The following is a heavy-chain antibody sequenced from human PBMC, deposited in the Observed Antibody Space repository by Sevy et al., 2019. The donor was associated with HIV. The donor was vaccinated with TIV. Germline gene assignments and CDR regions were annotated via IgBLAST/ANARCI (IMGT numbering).Heavy chain of an antibody. CDR2: ISYDGSNK. Sequence: GGSLRLSCAASGFTFSSYGMHWVRQAPGKGLEWVAVISYDGSNKYYADSVKGRFTISRDNSKNTLYLQMNSLRAEDTAVYYCAKEAGSGSVTIFGVVIKGFIDYWGQGTLVTVSS. D-gene: IGHD3-3*01. V-gene: IGHV3-30*18. CDR1: GFTFSSYG. J-gene: IGHJ4*02. CDR3: AKEAGSGSVTIFGVVIKGFIDY.